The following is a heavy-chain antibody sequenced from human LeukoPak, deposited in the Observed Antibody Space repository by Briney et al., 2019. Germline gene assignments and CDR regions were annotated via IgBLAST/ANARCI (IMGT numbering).Heavy chain of an antibody. Sequence: GGSLRLSCAASGFSFNDYGMNWVRQAPGKGLEWVSGIRGNGITTYYADSVKGRFTISRDNSKNTLYLQMNNLRAEDTALYYCAKDDAWLQYNSWGQGTLVTVSS. CDR1: GFSFNDYG. J-gene: IGHJ4*02. CDR3: AKDDAWLQYNS. D-gene: IGHD5-24*01. V-gene: IGHV3-23*01. CDR2: IRGNGITT.